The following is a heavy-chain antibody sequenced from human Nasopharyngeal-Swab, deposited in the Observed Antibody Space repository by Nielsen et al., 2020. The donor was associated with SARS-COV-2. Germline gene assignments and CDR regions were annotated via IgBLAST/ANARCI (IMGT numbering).Heavy chain of an antibody. V-gene: IGHV5-51*01. CDR1: GYSFTDYW. Sequence: GESLKISCKGSGYSFTDYWIGWVRQMPGKGLEWMAIIYPGDSDTRYSPSFQGQVTISADKSISTAYLEWSSLKASDTAMYYCARHGGSSWLHFEYWGQGTLVTVSS. J-gene: IGHJ4*02. D-gene: IGHD6-13*01. CDR3: ARHGGSSWLHFEY. CDR2: IYPGDSDT.